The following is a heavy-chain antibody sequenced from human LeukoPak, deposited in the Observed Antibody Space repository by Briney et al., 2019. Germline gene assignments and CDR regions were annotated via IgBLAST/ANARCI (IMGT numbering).Heavy chain of an antibody. J-gene: IGHJ3*01. CDR2: ISDSGSAI. CDR3: VRYPRQVVGF. D-gene: IGHD2-15*01. CDR1: GFTFSRYS. Sequence: GGSLRLSCAASGFTFSRYSMNWVRQAPGKGLEWISYISDSGSAIAYADSVKGRFTISRDNAKNSLYLQMNSLRVEDTAVYYCVRYPRQVVGFWGQGTMVTVSS. V-gene: IGHV3-48*04.